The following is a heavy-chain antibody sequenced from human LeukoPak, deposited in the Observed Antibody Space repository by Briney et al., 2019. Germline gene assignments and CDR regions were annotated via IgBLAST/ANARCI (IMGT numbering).Heavy chain of an antibody. V-gene: IGHV4-39*07. J-gene: IGHJ5*02. CDR2: IYYSGST. Sequence: SETLSLTCTVSGGSISSSSYYWGWIRQPPGKGLEWIGSIYYSGSTYYNPSLKSRVTISVDTSKNQFSLKLSSVTAADTAVYYCARAADSSGYYYDRANNWFDPWGQGTLVTVSS. CDR1: GGSISSSSYY. CDR3: ARAADSSGYYYDRANNWFDP. D-gene: IGHD3-22*01.